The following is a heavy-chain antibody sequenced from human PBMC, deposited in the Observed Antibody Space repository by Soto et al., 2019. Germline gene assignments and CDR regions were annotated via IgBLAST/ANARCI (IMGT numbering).Heavy chain of an antibody. J-gene: IGHJ6*02. CDR2: INAGNGNT. CDR3: ARDNYGRGSYYYYGMDV. Sequence: QVQLVQSGAEVKKPGASVKVSCKASGYTFTSYAMHWVRQAPGQRLEWMGWINAGNGNTKYSQKFQARVTITRDTSASTAYMELSSLRSEDTAVYYCARDNYGRGSYYYYGMDVWGQGTTVTVSS. D-gene: IGHD4-17*01. CDR1: GYTFTSYA. V-gene: IGHV1-3*01.